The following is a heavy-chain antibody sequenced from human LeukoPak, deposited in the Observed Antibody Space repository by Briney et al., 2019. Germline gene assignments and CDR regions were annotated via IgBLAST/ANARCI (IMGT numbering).Heavy chain of an antibody. CDR1: GGSISPYY. J-gene: IGHJ4*02. D-gene: IGHD3-22*01. CDR2: IYYSGST. CDR3: ARDSSGYYYV. Sequence: SETLSLTCTVSGGSISPYYWSWIRQPPGKGLEWIGYIYYSGSTNYNPSLKSRVTISVDTSKNQFSLKLNSVTAADTAVYYCARDSSGYYYVWGQGTLVTVSS. V-gene: IGHV4-59*12.